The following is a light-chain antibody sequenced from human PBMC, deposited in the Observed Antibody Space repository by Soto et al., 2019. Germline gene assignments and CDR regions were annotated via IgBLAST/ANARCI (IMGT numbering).Light chain of an antibody. Sequence: DIQMTQSPSTLSASEGDRVTITCRASQSISSWLAWYQQKPGKAPKLLIYAASTLQSGVPSRFSGSGSGTDFTLTICSLQPDDFATYYCQQLNSYPLTFGGGTKVDIK. J-gene: IGKJ4*01. V-gene: IGKV1-5*01. CDR2: AAS. CDR3: QQLNSYPLT. CDR1: QSISSW.